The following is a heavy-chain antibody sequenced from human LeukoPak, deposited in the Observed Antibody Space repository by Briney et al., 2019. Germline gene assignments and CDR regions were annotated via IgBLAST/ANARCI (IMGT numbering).Heavy chain of an antibody. J-gene: IGHJ4*02. CDR1: GFTFDDYA. CDR2: ISWNSGSI. CDR3: AKDGSDYEGFDY. D-gene: IGHD5-12*01. V-gene: IGHV3-9*01. Sequence: GGSLRLSCAASGFTFDDYAMHWVRQAPGKGLEWVSDISWNSGSIGYADSVKGRFTISRDNAKNSLYLQMNSLRAEDTALYYCAKDGSDYEGFDYWGQGTLVTVSS.